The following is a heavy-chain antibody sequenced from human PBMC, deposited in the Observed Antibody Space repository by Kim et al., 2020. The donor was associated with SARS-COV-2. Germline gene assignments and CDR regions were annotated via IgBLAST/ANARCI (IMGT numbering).Heavy chain of an antibody. CDR3: ARVLLRPSGSYYAETNYVDD. D-gene: IGHD1-26*01. CDR2: IYYSGST. CDR1: GGSISSSSYY. Sequence: SETLSLTCTVSGGSISSSSYYWGWIRQPPGKGLEWIGSIYYSGSTYYNPSLKSQVTISVDTSKNQFSLKLSSVTAADTAVYYCARVLLRPSGSYYAETNYVDDWGQRTLVTVSS. J-gene: IGHJ4*01. V-gene: IGHV4-39*07.